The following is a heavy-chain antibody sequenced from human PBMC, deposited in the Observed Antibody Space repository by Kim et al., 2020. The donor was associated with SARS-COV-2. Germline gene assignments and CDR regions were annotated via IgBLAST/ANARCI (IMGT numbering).Heavy chain of an antibody. CDR2: IYYSGST. CDR3: ARLIDYYGSGSYMAYYYYYGMDV. Sequence: SETLSLTCTVSGGSISSSSYYWGWIRQPPGKGLEWIGSIYYSGSTYYNPSLKSRVTISVDTSKNQFSLKLSSVTAADTAVYYCARLIDYYGSGSYMAYYYYYGMDVWGQGTTVTVSS. J-gene: IGHJ6*02. D-gene: IGHD3-10*01. V-gene: IGHV4-39*01. CDR1: GGSISSSSYY.